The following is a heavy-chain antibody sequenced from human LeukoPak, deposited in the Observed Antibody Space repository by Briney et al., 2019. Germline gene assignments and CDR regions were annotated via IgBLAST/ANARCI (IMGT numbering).Heavy chain of an antibody. CDR3: AKGDYYDSSGFYPLDY. V-gene: IGHV3-23*01. CDR2: ISGSGGST. Sequence: GGSLRLSCAASGFTFSSYAMSWVRQAPGKGLEWVSGISGSGGSTYYADPVKGRFTISRDNSKNTLYLQMNRLRAEDTAAYYCAKGDYYDSSGFYPLDYWGQGTLVTVSS. D-gene: IGHD3-22*01. J-gene: IGHJ4*02. CDR1: GFTFSSYA.